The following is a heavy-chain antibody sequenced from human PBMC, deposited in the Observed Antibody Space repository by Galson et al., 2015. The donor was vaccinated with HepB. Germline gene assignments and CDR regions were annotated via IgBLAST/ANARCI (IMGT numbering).Heavy chain of an antibody. J-gene: IGHJ5*02. CDR1: GGPFSSYA. Sequence: SVKVSCKASGGPFSSYALSWVRQAPGQGPEWMGRIIPILGIANYAQKFQGRVTITADKSTSTAYMELSSLRSEDTAVYDCARLGYCSSTSCNNWFDPWGQGTLVTVSS. CDR2: IIPILGIA. V-gene: IGHV1-69*04. D-gene: IGHD2-2*01. CDR3: ARLGYCSSTSCNNWFDP.